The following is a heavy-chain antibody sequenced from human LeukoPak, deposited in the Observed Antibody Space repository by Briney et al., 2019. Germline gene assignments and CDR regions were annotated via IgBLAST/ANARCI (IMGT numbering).Heavy chain of an antibody. V-gene: IGHV4-34*01. CDR1: GGSFSGYF. CDR3: ARATVDSSGYYYVYHFDY. D-gene: IGHD3-22*01. Sequence: SETLSLTCAVYGGSFSGYFWSWLRQPPAKGLEGFGEINHSGSANYIPSLNSRVTMSVVTSKNPFSLKLSSVTAADTAVYYCARATVDSSGYYYVYHFDYWGQGTLVTVSS. J-gene: IGHJ4*02. CDR2: INHSGSA.